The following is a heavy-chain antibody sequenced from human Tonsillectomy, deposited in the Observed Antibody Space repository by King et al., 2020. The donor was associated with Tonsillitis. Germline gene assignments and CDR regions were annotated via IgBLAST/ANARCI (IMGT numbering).Heavy chain of an antibody. D-gene: IGHD2-21*01. CDR1: GYSISSGYY. CDR2: IYHSGST. J-gene: IGHJ5*02. V-gene: IGHV4-38-2*01. Sequence: VQLQESGPGLVKPSETLSLTCAVSGYSISSGYYWGWIRQPPGKGLEWIGSIYHSGSTYYNPSLKSRVTISVDTSKNQFSLKLSSVTAADTAVYYCARIIFSCFDPWGQGTLVTVSS. CDR3: ARIIFSCFDP.